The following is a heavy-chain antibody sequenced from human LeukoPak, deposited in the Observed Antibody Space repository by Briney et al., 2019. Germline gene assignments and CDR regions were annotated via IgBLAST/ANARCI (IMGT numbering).Heavy chain of an antibody. J-gene: IGHJ6*03. CDR3: ARGVIGYCSSTSCRANYYMDV. V-gene: IGHV3-30*02. CDR2: IRYDGSNK. Sequence: PGGSLRLSCAASGFTFSSYGMHWVRQAPGKGLEWVAFIRYDGSNKYYADSVKGRFTISRDNAKNSLYLQMNSLRAEDTAVYYCARGVIGYCSSTSCRANYYMDVWGKGTTVTVSS. D-gene: IGHD2-2*01. CDR1: GFTFSSYG.